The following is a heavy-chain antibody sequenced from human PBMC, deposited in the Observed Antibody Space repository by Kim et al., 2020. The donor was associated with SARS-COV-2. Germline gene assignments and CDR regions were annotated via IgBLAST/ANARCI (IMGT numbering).Heavy chain of an antibody. Sequence: AKDRFTISRDNAKNSLYLQMNSLRAEDTAVYYCARWSLGVVVPAAMVDYWGQGTLVTVSS. V-gene: IGHV3-21*01. J-gene: IGHJ4*02. D-gene: IGHD2-2*01. CDR3: ARWSLGVVVPAAMVDY.